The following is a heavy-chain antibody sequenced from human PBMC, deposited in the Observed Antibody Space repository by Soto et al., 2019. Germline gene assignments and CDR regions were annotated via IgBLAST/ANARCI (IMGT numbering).Heavy chain of an antibody. CDR3: ARAYYDILTGPTSEYYFDY. J-gene: IGHJ4*02. Sequence: QVQLQESGPGLVKPSETLSLTCTVSGGSISSYYWSWIRQPPGKGLEWIGYIYYSGSTNYNPSLKSRVTISVDTSKNQFSLKLSSVTAADTAVYYCARAYYDILTGPTSEYYFDYWGQGTLVTVSS. V-gene: IGHV4-59*01. CDR2: IYYSGST. D-gene: IGHD3-9*01. CDR1: GGSISSYY.